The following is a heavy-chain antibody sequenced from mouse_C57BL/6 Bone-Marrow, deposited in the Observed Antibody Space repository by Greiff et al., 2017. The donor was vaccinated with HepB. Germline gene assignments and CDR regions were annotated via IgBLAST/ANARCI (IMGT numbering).Heavy chain of an antibody. CDR2: INPYNGGT. CDR1: GYTFTDYY. D-gene: IGHD1-1*01. CDR3: ARDDGSPDY. Sequence: EVQLQESGPVLVKPGASVKMSCKASGYTFTDYYMNWVKQSHGKSLEWIGVINPYNGGTSYNQKFKGKATLTVDKSSSTAYMELNSLTSEDSAVYYCARDDGSPDYWGQGTTLTVSS. J-gene: IGHJ2*01. V-gene: IGHV1-19*01.